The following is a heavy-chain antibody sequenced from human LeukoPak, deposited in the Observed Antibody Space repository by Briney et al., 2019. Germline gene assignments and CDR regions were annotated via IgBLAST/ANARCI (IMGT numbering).Heavy chain of an antibody. D-gene: IGHD6-25*01. V-gene: IGHV1-2*06. Sequence: ASVKVSCKASGYTFTGYYMHWVRQAPGQGLEWMGRINPNSGGTNYAQKFQGRVTITRDTSISTAYMELSRLRSDDTAVYYCARDPYSARVHKDVWGKGTTVTVSS. CDR1: GYTFTGYY. J-gene: IGHJ6*03. CDR2: INPNSGGT. CDR3: ARDPYSARVHKDV.